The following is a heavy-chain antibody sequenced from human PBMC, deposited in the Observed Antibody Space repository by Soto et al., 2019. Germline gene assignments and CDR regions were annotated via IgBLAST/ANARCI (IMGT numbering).Heavy chain of an antibody. CDR1: GFTFGDYA. CDR3: TRAPLRVVVPAASPI. J-gene: IGHJ4*02. Sequence: PGGSLRLSCTASGFTFGDYAMSWFRQAPGKGLEWVGFIRSKAYGGTTEYAASVKGRFTISRDDSKSIAYLQMNSLKTEDTAVYYCTRAPLRVVVPAASPIWGQGTLVTVSS. V-gene: IGHV3-49*03. D-gene: IGHD2-2*01. CDR2: IRSKAYGGTT.